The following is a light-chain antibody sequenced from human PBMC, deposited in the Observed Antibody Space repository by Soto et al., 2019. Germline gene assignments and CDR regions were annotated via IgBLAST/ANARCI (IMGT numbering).Light chain of an antibody. Sequence: EIVMTQSPATLSVSPGERATLSCRASQSISSNLAWYQQKPGQAPRLLIYGASTRATGIPARFSGSGSGTEFTLTISSLQSEDFVFYYCQQYDNWPQTFGQGTKVEIK. V-gene: IGKV3-15*01. CDR2: GAS. CDR1: QSISSN. J-gene: IGKJ1*01. CDR3: QQYDNWPQT.